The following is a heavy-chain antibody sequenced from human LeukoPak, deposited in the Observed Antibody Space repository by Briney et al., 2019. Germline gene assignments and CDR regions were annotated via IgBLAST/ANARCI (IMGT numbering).Heavy chain of an antibody. CDR3: AYGYGTDY. CDR2: IRSKANSYST. V-gene: IGHV3-73*01. D-gene: IGHD5-18*01. CDR1: GFTFSGSA. J-gene: IGHJ4*02. Sequence: QSGGSLRLSCAASGFTFSGSAMHWVRQASGKGLEWVGRIRSKANSYSTAYAASVKGRFTISRDDSKNTAYLQMNSLRAEDTAVYYCAYGYGTDYWGQGTLVTVSS.